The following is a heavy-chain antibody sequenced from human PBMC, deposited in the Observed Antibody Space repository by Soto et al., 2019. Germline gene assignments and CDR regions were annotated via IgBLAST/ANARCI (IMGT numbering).Heavy chain of an antibody. CDR1: GGTFSSYA. Sequence: QVQLVQSGAEVKKPGSSVKVSCKASGGTFSSYAISWVRQAPGQGLEWMGGIIPIFGTANYAQKFQGRVTITADDSTRTAYMERNSLRSEDMAVYYWASLLHGYRPVFDAWGQGNLVTVSS. CDR2: IIPIFGTA. V-gene: IGHV1-69*12. J-gene: IGHJ4*02. CDR3: ASLLHGYRPVFDA. D-gene: IGHD5-12*01.